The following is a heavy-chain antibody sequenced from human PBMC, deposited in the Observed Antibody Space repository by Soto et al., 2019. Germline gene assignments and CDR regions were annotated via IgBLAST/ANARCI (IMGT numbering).Heavy chain of an antibody. J-gene: IGHJ3*02. CDR2: IKQDGSEK. D-gene: IGHD6-19*01. V-gene: IGHV3-7*01. Sequence: GESLKISCAASGFTFSNYWMTWVRQAPGKGLEWVANIKQDGSEKYYVDSVKGRFTISRDNAKNSLYLQMNSLRAEDTAVYYCARVGQWPFDAFDIWGQGTMVTVSS. CDR1: GFTFSNYW. CDR3: ARVGQWPFDAFDI.